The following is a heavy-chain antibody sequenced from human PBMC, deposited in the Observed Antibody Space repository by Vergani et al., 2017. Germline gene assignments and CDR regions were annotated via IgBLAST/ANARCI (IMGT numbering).Heavy chain of an antibody. CDR2: INHSGST. V-gene: IGHV4-34*01. CDR3: ARDSRAAYAFDI. J-gene: IGHJ3*02. Sequence: QVQLQQWGAGLLKPSETLSLTCAVYGGSFSGYYWSWIRQPPGKGLEWIGEINHSGSTNYNPSLKSRVTISVDTSKNQFSLKLSSVTAADTAVYYCARDSRAAYAFDIWGQGTMVTVSS. D-gene: IGHD2-15*01. CDR1: GGSFSGYY.